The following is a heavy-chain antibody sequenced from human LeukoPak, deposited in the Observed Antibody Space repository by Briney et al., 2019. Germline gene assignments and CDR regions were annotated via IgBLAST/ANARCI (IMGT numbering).Heavy chain of an antibody. V-gene: IGHV3-74*01. Sequence: GGSLRLSCAASGFTFSSYWMHWVRQAPGKGLVWVSRIHSDGRSTDYADSVKGRFTISGDNAKNTLNLKMNSLRAEDTAVYYCARDPRGGTLDYWGQGALVTVSS. CDR1: GFTFSSYW. CDR3: ARDPRGGTLDY. J-gene: IGHJ4*02. D-gene: IGHD3-10*01. CDR2: IHSDGRST.